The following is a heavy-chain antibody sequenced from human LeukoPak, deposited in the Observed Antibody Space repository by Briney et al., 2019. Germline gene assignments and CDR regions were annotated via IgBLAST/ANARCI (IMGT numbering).Heavy chain of an antibody. V-gene: IGHV1-2*02. CDR3: ARGGRYCSSSTCYYDY. J-gene: IGHJ4*02. Sequence: GASVKVSCKASGYTFTGYYMHWVRQAPGQGLEWMGWINPNSGGTNYAQKFQGRVTVTRDTSISTAYMELSRLKSDDTAVYYCARGGRYCSSSTCYYDYWGQGTLVTVSS. CDR1: GYTFTGYY. CDR2: INPNSGGT. D-gene: IGHD2-2*01.